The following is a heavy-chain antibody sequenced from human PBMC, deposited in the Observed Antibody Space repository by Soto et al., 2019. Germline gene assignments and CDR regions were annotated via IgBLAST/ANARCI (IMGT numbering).Heavy chain of an antibody. Sequence: ASVKVSCKASGYTFTSYGISWVRQAPGQGLEWMGWISAYNGNTNYAQKLQGRVTMTTDTSTSTAYMELRSLRSDDTAVYYCAREYYDFWSGYYTGLWFDPWGQGTQVTVSS. V-gene: IGHV1-18*01. D-gene: IGHD3-3*01. CDR1: GYTFTSYG. J-gene: IGHJ5*02. CDR3: AREYYDFWSGYYTGLWFDP. CDR2: ISAYNGNT.